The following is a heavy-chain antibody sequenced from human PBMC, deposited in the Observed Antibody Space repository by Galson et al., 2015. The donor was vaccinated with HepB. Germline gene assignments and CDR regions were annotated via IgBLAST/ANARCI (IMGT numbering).Heavy chain of an antibody. CDR1: GYTFSSYA. CDR2: IIPMFGTA. J-gene: IGHJ6*04. CDR3: AGLVVDTTYNHSYDMDV. D-gene: IGHD2-15*01. Sequence: SVKVSCKASGYTFSSYAISWVRQAPGQGLEWMGGIIPMFGTADYAQKFQGRVTITTDESTSTAYMEPSSLRSEDTAVYYCAGLVVDTTYNHSYDMDVWGKGTTVTVSS. V-gene: IGHV1-69*05.